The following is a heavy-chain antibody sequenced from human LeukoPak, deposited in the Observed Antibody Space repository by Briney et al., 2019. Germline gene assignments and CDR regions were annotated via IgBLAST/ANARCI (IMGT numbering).Heavy chain of an antibody. CDR3: ARVYSSPGFYSGDYYYMDV. D-gene: IGHD3-9*01. V-gene: IGHV3-66*01. Sequence: GGSPRLSCAASGFTVSSNYMSWVRQAPGKGLEWVSVIYSGDSTYYADSVKGRFTISRDNSKNTLYLQMNSLRAEDTAVYYCARVYSSPGFYSGDYYYMDVWGKGTTVTISS. J-gene: IGHJ6*03. CDR1: GFTVSSNY. CDR2: IYSGDST.